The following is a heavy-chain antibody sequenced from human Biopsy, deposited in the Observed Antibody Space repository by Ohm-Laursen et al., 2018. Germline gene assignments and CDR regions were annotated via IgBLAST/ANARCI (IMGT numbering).Heavy chain of an antibody. CDR1: GDSISSYY. V-gene: IGHV4-59*01. CDR2: VYYTGST. CDR3: ARDRGYYSDRTVPGYFDL. D-gene: IGHD3-22*01. J-gene: IGHJ2*01. Sequence: SDTLSLTCSVSGDSISSYYWSWIRQPPGKGLQWIGYVYYTGSTDYNPSLQSRVTISVDTSKNHFSLRLRSVTPADTGIYYCARDRGYYSDRTVPGYFDLWGRGTLVTVSS.